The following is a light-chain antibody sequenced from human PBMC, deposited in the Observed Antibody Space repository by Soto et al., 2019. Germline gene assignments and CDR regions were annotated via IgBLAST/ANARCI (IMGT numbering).Light chain of an antibody. CDR3: QQYGNRPRT. J-gene: IGKJ1*01. Sequence: EIVMTQSPATLSVSPGERATLSCRASQSFSSNLAWYQQKPGQAPRLLIYGASARATGVPARFSGSGSETEFTLTISSLQSEDFAVYYCQQYGNRPRTFGQGTKVEIK. CDR2: GAS. V-gene: IGKV3-15*01. CDR1: QSFSSN.